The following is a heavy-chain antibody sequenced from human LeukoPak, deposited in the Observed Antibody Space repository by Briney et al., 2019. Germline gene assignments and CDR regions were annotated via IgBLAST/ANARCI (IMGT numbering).Heavy chain of an antibody. Sequence: SETPSLTCTVSGGSINSYYWSWIRQPAGKGLEWIGRIHTSGSTNSNPSLKSRVTMSVDTSKNQFSLRLSSVTAADTAVYYCATWSGDYSFDFWGQGTLVTVSS. D-gene: IGHD3-3*01. V-gene: IGHV4-4*07. CDR1: GGSINSYY. CDR2: IHTSGST. CDR3: ATWSGDYSFDF. J-gene: IGHJ4*02.